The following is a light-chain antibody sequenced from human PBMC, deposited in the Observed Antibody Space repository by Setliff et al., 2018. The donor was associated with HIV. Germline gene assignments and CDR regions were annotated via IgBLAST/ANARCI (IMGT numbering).Light chain of an antibody. Sequence: SVLTQPASVSGSPGQSITISCTGTSSDVGGYNYVSWYQQHPGKAPKLMIYEVTNRPSGISNRFSGSKSGNTASLTISGLQAEDEADYYCSSYTIRNTLLFGTGTKVTVL. J-gene: IGLJ1*01. CDR3: SSYTIRNTLL. CDR2: EVT. V-gene: IGLV2-14*01. CDR1: SSDVGGYNY.